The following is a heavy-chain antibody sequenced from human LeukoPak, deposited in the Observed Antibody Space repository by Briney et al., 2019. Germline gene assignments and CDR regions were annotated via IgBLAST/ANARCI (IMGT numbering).Heavy chain of an antibody. CDR2: ISSSSSYI. V-gene: IGHV3-21*01. J-gene: IGHJ4*02. Sequence: GGSLRLSCAASGFTFSSYSMNWVRQAPGKGLEWVSSISSSSSYIYYADSVKGRFTISRDNAKNSLYLQMSSLRAEDTAVYYCARGGTVTTMDYWGQGTLVTVSS. CDR1: GFTFSSYS. CDR3: ARGGTVTTMDY. D-gene: IGHD4-17*01.